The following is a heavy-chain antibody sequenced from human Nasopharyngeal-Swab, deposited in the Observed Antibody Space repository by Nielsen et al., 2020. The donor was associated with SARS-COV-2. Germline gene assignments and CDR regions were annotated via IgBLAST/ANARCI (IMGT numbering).Heavy chain of an antibody. V-gene: IGHV3-48*03. J-gene: IGHJ6*02. CDR2: ISSSGSTL. Sequence: GESLKISCAASGFTFSSYEMNWVRQAPGKGLEWVSYISSSGSTLYYADSVKGRFTISRDNAKNSLYLQMNSLRAEDTAVYYCARGRAQLWSRVNGMDVWGQGTTVTVSS. CDR3: ARGRAQLWSRVNGMDV. CDR1: GFTFSSYE. D-gene: IGHD5-18*01.